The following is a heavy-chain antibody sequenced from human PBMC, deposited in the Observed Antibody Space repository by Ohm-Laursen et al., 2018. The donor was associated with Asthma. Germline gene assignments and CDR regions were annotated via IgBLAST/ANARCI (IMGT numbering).Heavy chain of an antibody. J-gene: IGHJ3*02. CDR1: GFTFSSYW. CDR2: INSDGSST. D-gene: IGHD3-3*01. CDR3: ARDTYYDFWSGYSWGRSDAFDI. V-gene: IGHV3-74*01. Sequence: SLRLSCAASGFTFSSYWMHWVRQAPGKGLVWVSRINSDGSSTSYADSVKGRSTISRDNAKNTLYLQMNSLRAEDTAVYYCARDTYYDFWSGYSWGRSDAFDIWGQGTMVTVSS.